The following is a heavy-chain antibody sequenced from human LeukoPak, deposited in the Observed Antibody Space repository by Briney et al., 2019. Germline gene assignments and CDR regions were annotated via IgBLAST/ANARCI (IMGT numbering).Heavy chain of an antibody. J-gene: IGHJ3*02. CDR1: GGTLSSNT. CDR3: ARVWCSGGSCYSSRGAFDI. CDR2: IIPIFGTA. Sequence: SVKVSCKASGGTLSSNTISWVRQAPGQGLECMGGIIPIFGTANYAQKFQGRVTITADESTSTAYMELSSLRYEDTAVYYCARVWCSGGSCYSSRGAFDIWGQGTMVTVSS. D-gene: IGHD2-15*01. V-gene: IGHV1-69*01.